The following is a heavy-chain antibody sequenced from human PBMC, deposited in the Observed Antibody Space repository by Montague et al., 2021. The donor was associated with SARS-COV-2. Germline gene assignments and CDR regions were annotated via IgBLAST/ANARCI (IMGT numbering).Heavy chain of an antibody. Sequence: TLSLTCTVSGGSISSGSYFWSWIRQPAGKGLEWIGRIYTSGSTNYNPSLKSRVTISVDTSKNQFSLKLSSVTAADTAVYYCARDAGIVATGLNWFDPWGQGTLVTVSS. CDR1: GGSISSGSYF. V-gene: IGHV4-61*02. CDR2: IYTSGST. CDR3: ARDAGIVATGLNWFDP. D-gene: IGHD6-13*01. J-gene: IGHJ5*02.